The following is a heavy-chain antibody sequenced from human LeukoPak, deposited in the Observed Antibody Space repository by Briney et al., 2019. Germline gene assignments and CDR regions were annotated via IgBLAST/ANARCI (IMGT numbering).Heavy chain of an antibody. V-gene: IGHV3-53*01. J-gene: IGHJ4*02. CDR1: GFTVSSNY. Sequence: GGSLTLSCAASGFTVSSNYRSWVRQAPGKGLEWGSVIYSGGSTYYADSVKGRFTISRDNSKNTLYLQMNSLRAEDTAVYYCARYYDYGGGYWGQGTLVTVSS. CDR3: ARYYDYGGGY. D-gene: IGHD3-16*01. CDR2: IYSGGST.